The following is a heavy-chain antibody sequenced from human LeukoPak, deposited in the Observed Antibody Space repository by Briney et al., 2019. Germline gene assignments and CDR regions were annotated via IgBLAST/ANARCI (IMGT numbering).Heavy chain of an antibody. D-gene: IGHD2-15*01. V-gene: IGHV3-49*03. CDR1: GFTFGDYA. CDR3: TRAMVVVGEDYFDY. CDR2: IRSKAYGGTT. Sequence: GGSLRLSCTASGFTFGDYAMSWFRQAPGKGLEWVGFIRSKAYGGTTEYAASVKGRFTISRDDSKSIAYLQMNSLKTEDTAVYYCTRAMVVVGEDYFDYWGQGTLVTVSS. J-gene: IGHJ4*02.